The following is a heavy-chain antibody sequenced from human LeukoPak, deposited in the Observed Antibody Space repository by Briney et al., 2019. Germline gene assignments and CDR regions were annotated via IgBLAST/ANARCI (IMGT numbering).Heavy chain of an antibody. CDR3: AREAELRYFDWYVDY. J-gene: IGHJ4*02. CDR1: GYTFTSYA. D-gene: IGHD3-9*01. V-gene: IGHV1-69*04. CDR2: IIPILGIA. Sequence: SVKVSCKASGYTFTSYAMNWVRQAPGQGLEWMGRIIPILGIANYAQKFQGRVTITADKSTSTAYMELCSLRSEDTAVYYCAREAELRYFDWYVDYWGQGTLVTVSS.